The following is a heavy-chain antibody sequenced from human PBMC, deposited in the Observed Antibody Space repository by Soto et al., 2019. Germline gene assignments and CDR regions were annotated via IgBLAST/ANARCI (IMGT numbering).Heavy chain of an antibody. D-gene: IGHD2-2*02. Sequence: QVQLVQSWAEVKKPGSSVKVSCKASGGTFSSYAISWVRQAPGQGLEWMGGIIPIFGTANYAQKFQGRVTITADESTRTAYMELSSLRAEDTAVYYCARVGDPYCSSTSCYTSNWFDPWGQGTMVTVSS. V-gene: IGHV1-69*01. CDR3: ARVGDPYCSSTSCYTSNWFDP. CDR1: GGTFSSYA. J-gene: IGHJ5*02. CDR2: IIPIFGTA.